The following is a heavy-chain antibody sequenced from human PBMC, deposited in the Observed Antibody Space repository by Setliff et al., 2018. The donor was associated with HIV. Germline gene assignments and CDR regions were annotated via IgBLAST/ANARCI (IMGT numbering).Heavy chain of an antibody. CDR1: GGSISSGNYY. V-gene: IGHV4-61*02. J-gene: IGHJ6*03. CDR3: ARDRDIVVVPASPQGYYYYMDV. D-gene: IGHD2-2*01. Sequence: SETLSLTCTVSGGSISSGNYYWSWIRQPAGKGLEWIGRIYSSGSTNYNPSLKSRVTISINTSKNQFSLKLSSVTAADTAAYYCARDRDIVVVPASPQGYYYYMDVWGKGTTVTVPS. CDR2: IYSSGST.